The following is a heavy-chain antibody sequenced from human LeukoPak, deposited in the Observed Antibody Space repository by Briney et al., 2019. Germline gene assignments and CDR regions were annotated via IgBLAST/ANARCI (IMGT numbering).Heavy chain of an antibody. CDR3: ARDDYYVRGYFSL. CDR2: LSDSEGT. J-gene: IGHJ2*01. CDR1: GGSISSKY. Sequence: SETLSLTCTVSGGSISSKYWSWIRQTPGKGLEWIGCLSDSEGTTYSPSLKSRATISLDPAKSHFSLRLSSVTAADTAVYYCARDDYYVRGYFSLWGRGTLVTVSS. D-gene: IGHD3-10*02. V-gene: IGHV4-59*01.